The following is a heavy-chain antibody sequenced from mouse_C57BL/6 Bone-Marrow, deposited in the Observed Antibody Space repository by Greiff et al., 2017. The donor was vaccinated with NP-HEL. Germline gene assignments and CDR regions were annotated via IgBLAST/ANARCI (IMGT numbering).Heavy chain of an antibody. CDR1: GYTFTSYW. V-gene: IGHV1-55*01. D-gene: IGHD2-4*01. Sequence: QVQLQQPGAELVEPGASVKMSCKASGYTFTSYWITWVKQRPGQGLEWIGDIYPGSGSTNYNEKFKSKATLTVDTSSSTAYMQLSSLTSEDSAVYYCARPLYYDYSWFAYWGQGTLVTVSA. J-gene: IGHJ3*01. CDR2: IYPGSGST. CDR3: ARPLYYDYSWFAY.